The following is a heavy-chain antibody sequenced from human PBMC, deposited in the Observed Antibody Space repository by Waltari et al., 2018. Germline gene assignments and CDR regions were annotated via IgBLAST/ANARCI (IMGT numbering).Heavy chain of an antibody. CDR3: ARDSMGYYDSSGYYHYYYYGMDV. V-gene: IGHV1-69*01. CDR2: IIPIFGTA. D-gene: IGHD3-22*01. Sequence: QVQLVQSGAEVKKPGSSVKVSCKASGGTFSSYAISWVRQAPGQGLEWLGGIIPIFGTANYAQKFQGRVTITADESTSTAYMELSSLRSEDTAVYYCARDSMGYYDSSGYYHYYYYGMDVWGQGTTVTVSS. J-gene: IGHJ6*02. CDR1: GGTFSSYA.